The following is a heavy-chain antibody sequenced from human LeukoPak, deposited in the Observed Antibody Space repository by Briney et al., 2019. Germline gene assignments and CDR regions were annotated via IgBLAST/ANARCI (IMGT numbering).Heavy chain of an antibody. J-gene: IGHJ4*02. CDR2: IYPGDSDT. CDR1: GYSFTSYW. Sequence: PGESLKISCKGSGYSFTSYWIGWVRRMPGKGLEWMGIIYPGDSDTRYSPSFQGQVTISADKSISTAYLQWSSLKASDTAVYYCARKNHYYDSSGYQDPFDYWGQGTLVTVSS. V-gene: IGHV5-51*01. CDR3: ARKNHYYDSSGYQDPFDY. D-gene: IGHD3-22*01.